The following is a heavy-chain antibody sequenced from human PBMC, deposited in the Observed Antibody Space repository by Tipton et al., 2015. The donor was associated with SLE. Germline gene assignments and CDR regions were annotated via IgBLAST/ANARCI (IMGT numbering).Heavy chain of an antibody. J-gene: IGHJ5*02. Sequence: TLSLTCTVSGASISSTSYYWGWIRQAPGKGLEWIGRIYYSGTTYYNPSLKSRVTMSVDRSRNQFSLRLTSMTAADTSLYYCAREVGVVATGWFDPWGQRTLVTVSS. CDR2: IYYSGTT. D-gene: IGHD1-26*01. CDR1: GASISSTSYY. CDR3: AREVGVVATGWFDP. V-gene: IGHV4-39*07.